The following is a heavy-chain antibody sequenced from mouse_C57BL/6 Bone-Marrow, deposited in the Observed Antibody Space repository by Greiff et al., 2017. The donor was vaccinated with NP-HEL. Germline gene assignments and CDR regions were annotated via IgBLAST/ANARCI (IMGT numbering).Heavy chain of an antibody. D-gene: IGHD1-1*01. CDR3: ARRATVVATDFDY. CDR1: GFTFSDYG. J-gene: IGHJ2*01. Sequence: EVHLVESGGGLVKPGGSLKLSCAASGFTFSDYGMHWVRQAPEKGLEWVAYISSGSSTIYYADTVKGRFTISRDNAKNTLFLQMTSLRSEDTAMYYCARRATVVATDFDYWGQGTTLTVSS. V-gene: IGHV5-17*01. CDR2: ISSGSSTI.